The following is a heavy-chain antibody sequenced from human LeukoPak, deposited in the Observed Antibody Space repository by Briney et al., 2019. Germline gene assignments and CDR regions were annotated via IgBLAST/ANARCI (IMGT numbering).Heavy chain of an antibody. CDR2: IYHSGST. J-gene: IGHJ4*02. D-gene: IGHD3-3*01. V-gene: IGHV4-38-2*02. CDR3: ARDNDFWSGYYGRDY. Sequence: SETLSLTCTVSGYSISSGYYWGWIRQPPGKGLEWIGSIYHSGSTYYNPSPKSRVTISVDTSKNQFSLKLSSVTAADTAVYYCARDNDFWSGYYGRDYWGQGTLVTVSS. CDR1: GYSISSGYY.